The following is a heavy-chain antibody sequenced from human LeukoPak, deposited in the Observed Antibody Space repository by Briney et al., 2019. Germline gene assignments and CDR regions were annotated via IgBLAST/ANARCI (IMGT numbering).Heavy chain of an antibody. CDR2: FDPEDGET. Sequence: GASVKVSCKVSGSTLTQLSMHWVRQAPGKGLEWMGGFDPEDGETIYAQKFQGRVTMTEDTSTDTAYMELSSLRSEDTAVYYCATDPATYYYDSSGYNQFDYWGQGSLVTVSS. J-gene: IGHJ4*02. CDR1: GSTLTQLS. CDR3: ATDPATYYYDSSGYNQFDY. V-gene: IGHV1-24*01. D-gene: IGHD3-22*01.